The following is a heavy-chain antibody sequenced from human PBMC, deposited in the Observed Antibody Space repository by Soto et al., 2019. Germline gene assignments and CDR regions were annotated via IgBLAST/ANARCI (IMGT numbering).Heavy chain of an antibody. CDR1: GYTFTDYQ. V-gene: IGHV1-2*02. Sequence: QVQLVQSGAEVKKPGASVKVSCKASGYTFTDYQMHWVRQAPGQGLEWMGWINPNSGGTNYAQKFQGRVTMTRDTSISTAYMEVGRLRSDDTAVYYCAREWGGSSGYYSFDYWGQGTLVTVSS. CDR3: AREWGGSSGYYSFDY. CDR2: INPNSGGT. J-gene: IGHJ4*02. D-gene: IGHD3-22*01.